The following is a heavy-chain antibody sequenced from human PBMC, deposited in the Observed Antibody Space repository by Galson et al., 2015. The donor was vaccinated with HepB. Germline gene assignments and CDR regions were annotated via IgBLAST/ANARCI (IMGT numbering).Heavy chain of an antibody. CDR2: ITRSGNNT. J-gene: IGHJ4*02. V-gene: IGHV3-23*01. Sequence: SLRLSCAASGFTFSSYAMRWVRQAPGKGLEWVSGITRSGNNTYYTDSVKGRFTISRDNSNNTLYLQMNNLRGDDTALYYCAKLPNYGEPLDYWVQGTLVTVSS. CDR1: GFTFSSYA. D-gene: IGHD4-17*01. CDR3: AKLPNYGEPLDY.